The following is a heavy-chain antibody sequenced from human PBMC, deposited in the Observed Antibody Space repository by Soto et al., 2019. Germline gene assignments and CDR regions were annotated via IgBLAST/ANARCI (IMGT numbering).Heavy chain of an antibody. CDR3: ARTVDYYGMDV. Sequence: PSETLSLTCAVSGYSMTSGYYWGWVRQPPGKGLEWLGSIYHGWSIYYNPSLKSRVTISLDTSKNHFSLDLTSVTAADTAVYYCARTVDYYGMDVWGQGTTVTVSS. CDR2: IYHGWSI. CDR1: GYSMTSGYY. J-gene: IGHJ6*02. V-gene: IGHV4-38-2*01.